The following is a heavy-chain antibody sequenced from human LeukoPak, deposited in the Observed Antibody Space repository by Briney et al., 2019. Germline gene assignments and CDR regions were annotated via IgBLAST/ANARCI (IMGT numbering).Heavy chain of an antibody. CDR2: ISYDGSNK. Sequence: GGSLRLSCAASGFTFSSYGMHWVRQAPGKGLEWVAVISYDGSNKYYADSVTGRFTISRDNSKNTLYLQMNSLRAEDTAVYYCAKDLSGPVLRYFDWFMGGFDYWGQGTLVTVSS. CDR3: AKDLSGPVLRYFDWFMGGFDY. J-gene: IGHJ4*02. V-gene: IGHV3-30*18. CDR1: GFTFSSYG. D-gene: IGHD3-9*01.